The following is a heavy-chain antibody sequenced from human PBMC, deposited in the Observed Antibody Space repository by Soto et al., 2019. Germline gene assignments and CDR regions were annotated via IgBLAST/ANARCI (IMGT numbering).Heavy chain of an antibody. Sequence: QVQLVQSGAEVKKPGSSVKVSCKASGGTFSSYAISWVRQAPGQGLEWMGGIIPIFGTANYAQKFQGRVTITADESTSTAYMELSSLRSEDTAVYYCAISLLVLIAARPASSNWFDPWGQGTLVTVSS. CDR2: IIPIFGTA. CDR3: AISLLVLIAARPASSNWFDP. J-gene: IGHJ5*02. CDR1: GGTFSSYA. D-gene: IGHD6-6*01. V-gene: IGHV1-69*01.